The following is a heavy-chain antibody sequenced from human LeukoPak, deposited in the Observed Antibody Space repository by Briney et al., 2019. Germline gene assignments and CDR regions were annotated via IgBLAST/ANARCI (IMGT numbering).Heavy chain of an antibody. Sequence: ASVKVSCKASGYTFTSYGIRWVRQAPGQGLEWMGWISAYNGNTNYAQKLQGRVTMTTDTSTSTAYMELRSLRSDDTAVYYCARGPPIAAAEYFQHWGQGTLVTVSS. CDR3: ARGPPIAAAEYFQH. V-gene: IGHV1-18*01. D-gene: IGHD6-13*01. J-gene: IGHJ1*01. CDR2: ISAYNGNT. CDR1: GYTFTSYG.